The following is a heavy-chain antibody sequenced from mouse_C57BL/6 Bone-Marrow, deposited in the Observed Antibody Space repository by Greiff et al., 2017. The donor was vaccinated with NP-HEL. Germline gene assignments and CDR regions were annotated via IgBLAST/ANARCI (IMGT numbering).Heavy chain of an antibody. D-gene: IGHD1-1*01. Sequence: EVKLVESGGDLVKPGGSLKLSCAASGFTFSSYGMSWVRQTPDKRLEWVATISSGGSYTYYPDSVKGRFTISRDNAKNTLYLQRSSLKSEDTAMYYCARPTTVVAMDYWGQGTSVTVSS. CDR1: GFTFSSYG. CDR2: ISSGGSYT. CDR3: ARPTTVVAMDY. V-gene: IGHV5-6*01. J-gene: IGHJ4*01.